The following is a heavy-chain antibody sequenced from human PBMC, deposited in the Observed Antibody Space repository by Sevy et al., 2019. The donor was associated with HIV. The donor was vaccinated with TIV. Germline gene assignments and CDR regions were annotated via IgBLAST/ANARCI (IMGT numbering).Heavy chain of an antibody. J-gene: IGHJ6*02. V-gene: IGHV3-23*01. CDR3: AKGYCSGGSCPRDYYYYGMDV. CDR1: EFTFSSYA. Sequence: GGSLRLSCAASEFTFSSYAMSWVRQAPGKGLEWVSSVSGSGRYTYYADSVEGRFTISRDNSKNSLYVQMKSLRAEDRAVYFCAKGYCSGGSCPRDYYYYGMDVWGQGTTVTVSS. CDR2: VSGSGRYT. D-gene: IGHD2-15*01.